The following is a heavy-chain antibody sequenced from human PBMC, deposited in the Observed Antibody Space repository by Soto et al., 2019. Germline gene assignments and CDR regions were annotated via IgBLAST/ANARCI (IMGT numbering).Heavy chain of an antibody. Sequence: QVQLQESGPGLVKPSETLSLTCTVSGGSVSSGSYYWSWIRQPPGKGLEWIGYIYYSGSTNYNPSLKSRVTISVDTSKNRFARKLSSVTAADTAVYYCARDHGDQQLYYWGQGTLVTVSS. J-gene: IGHJ4*02. CDR1: GGSVSSGSYY. V-gene: IGHV4-61*01. CDR2: IYYSGST. D-gene: IGHD6-13*01. CDR3: ARDHGDQQLYY.